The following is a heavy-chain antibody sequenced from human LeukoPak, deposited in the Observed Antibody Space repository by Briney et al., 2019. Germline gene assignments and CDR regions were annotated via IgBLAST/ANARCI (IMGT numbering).Heavy chain of an antibody. V-gene: IGHV1-69*13. CDR2: IIPIFGTA. J-gene: IGHJ4*02. Sequence: SVKVSCKASGGTFSSYAISWVRQAPGQGLEWMGGIIPIFGTANYAQKFQGRVTITADESTSTAYMELRSLRSDDTAVYYCAREEYYYDSSGYYPSHFDYWGQGTLVTVSS. CDR1: GGTFSSYA. CDR3: AREEYYYDSSGYYPSHFDY. D-gene: IGHD3-22*01.